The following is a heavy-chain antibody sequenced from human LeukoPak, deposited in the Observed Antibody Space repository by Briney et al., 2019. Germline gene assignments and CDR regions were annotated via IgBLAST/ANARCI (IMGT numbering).Heavy chain of an antibody. Sequence: GGSLRLSCAASGFPFNSFWMHLVRQAPGKGLGWVSDMNEYSTTIRYADSVKGRFPISRDNAKSILYLQMNNLRAEDTAMYFCARGGVNPVDHWGQGTLVTVSS. CDR2: MNEYSTTI. V-gene: IGHV3-74*01. CDR3: ARGGVNPVDH. J-gene: IGHJ4*02. D-gene: IGHD1-14*01. CDR1: GFPFNSFW.